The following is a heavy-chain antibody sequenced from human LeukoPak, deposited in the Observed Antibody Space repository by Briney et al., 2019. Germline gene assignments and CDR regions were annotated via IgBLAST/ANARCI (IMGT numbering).Heavy chain of an antibody. Sequence: GASVKVSCKASGYTFTGYYMHWVRQAPGQGLEWMGWINPNSGGTNYAQKFQGRVTMTRDTSISTAYMELSRLRSDDTAVYYCARGEIFGAVRSFDYWGQGTLVTVSS. CDR2: INPNSGGT. D-gene: IGHD3-3*01. V-gene: IGHV1-2*02. CDR3: ARGEIFGAVRSFDY. CDR1: GYTFTGYY. J-gene: IGHJ4*02.